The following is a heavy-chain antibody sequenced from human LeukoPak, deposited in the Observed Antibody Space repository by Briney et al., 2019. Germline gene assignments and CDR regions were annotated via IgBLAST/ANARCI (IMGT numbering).Heavy chain of an antibody. CDR2: MYPNSGNT. CDR1: GYTFTSYD. Sequence: AASVKVSCKASGYTFTSYDINWVRQATGQGLEWMGWMYPNSGNTGCAQKFQGRVTMTRNTSISTAYMELSSLRSEDTAVYYCAREDSGYINYWGQGTLVTVSS. J-gene: IGHJ4*02. D-gene: IGHD3-22*01. V-gene: IGHV1-8*01. CDR3: AREDSGYINY.